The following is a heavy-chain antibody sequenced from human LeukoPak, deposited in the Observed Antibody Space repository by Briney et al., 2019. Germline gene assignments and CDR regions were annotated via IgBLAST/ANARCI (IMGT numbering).Heavy chain of an antibody. J-gene: IGHJ4*02. D-gene: IGHD1-14*01. Sequence: SETLSLTCAVYGGSFSAYYWSWIRQPPGKGLEWIGEINHSGSTNYNPSLKSRVTISVDTSKNQFSLILSSVTAADTAVYYCATPGLARAYWGQGTLVTVSS. CDR2: INHSGST. CDR1: GGSFSAYY. CDR3: ATPGLARAY. V-gene: IGHV4-34*01.